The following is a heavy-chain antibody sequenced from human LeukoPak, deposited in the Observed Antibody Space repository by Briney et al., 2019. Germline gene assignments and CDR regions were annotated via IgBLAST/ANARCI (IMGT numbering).Heavy chain of an antibody. CDR3: ARPHNWNYDYFDY. CDR2: IYYSGST. D-gene: IGHD1-7*01. CDR1: GYSISSGYY. J-gene: IGHJ4*02. Sequence: KPSETLSLTCTVSGYSISSGYYWGWIRQPPGKGLEWIGSIYYSGSTYYNPSLKSRVTISVDTSKNQFSLKLSSVTAADTAVYYCARPHNWNYDYFDYWGQGTLVTVSS. V-gene: IGHV4-38-2*02.